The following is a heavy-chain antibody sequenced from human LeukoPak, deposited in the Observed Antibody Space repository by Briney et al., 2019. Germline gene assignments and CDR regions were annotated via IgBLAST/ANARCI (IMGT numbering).Heavy chain of an antibody. J-gene: IGHJ2*01. CDR1: GFTVSSYY. Sequence: GGSLRLSCAACGFTVSSYYMSWVRQAPGKGVEWVSVIYSGGTTHYADSVRGRFTISRDNSKNTLYLQMNTLRTEDTSVYYCARDFYGSGSHRYFDLWGRGTLVTVSS. D-gene: IGHD3-10*01. CDR2: IYSGGTT. V-gene: IGHV3-53*01. CDR3: ARDFYGSGSHRYFDL.